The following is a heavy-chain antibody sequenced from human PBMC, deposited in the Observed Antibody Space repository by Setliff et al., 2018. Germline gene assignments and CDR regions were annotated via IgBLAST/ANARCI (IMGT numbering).Heavy chain of an antibody. CDR1: GFTFSSYW. J-gene: IGHJ4*02. D-gene: IGHD3-10*01. Sequence: GGSLRLSCAASGFTFSSYWMSWVRQAPGKGLEWVANIKQDGSEKYYVDSVKGRFTISRDNAKNSLYLQMNSLRAEDTAVYYCAKTWIRGVRPAYFDHWGQGALVTVSS. CDR3: AKTWIRGVRPAYFDH. V-gene: IGHV3-7*01. CDR2: IKQDGSEK.